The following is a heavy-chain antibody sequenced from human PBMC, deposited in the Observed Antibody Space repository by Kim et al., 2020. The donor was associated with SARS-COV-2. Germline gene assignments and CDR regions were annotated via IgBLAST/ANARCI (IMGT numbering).Heavy chain of an antibody. V-gene: IGHV3-21*01. CDR1: GFTFSSFN. Sequence: GGSLRLSCEASGFTFSSFNMNWVRLAPGRGLQWVSAITSGSSSAYYADSVKGRFAISRDNAKNSLYLQMNNLRAEDSAVYFCVRTPGEYMFRGIVRVHWGQGTLVTVSS. CDR3: VRTPGEYMFRGIVRVH. CDR2: ITSGSSSA. J-gene: IGHJ1*01. D-gene: IGHD3-10*01.